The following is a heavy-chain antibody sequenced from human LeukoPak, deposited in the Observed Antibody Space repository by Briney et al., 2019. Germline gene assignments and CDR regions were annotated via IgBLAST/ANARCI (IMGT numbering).Heavy chain of an antibody. D-gene: IGHD3-22*01. CDR3: ARADSTLDWFDP. CDR1: GFTFSSYA. J-gene: IGHJ5*02. CDR2: LSYDGSNK. Sequence: GGSLRLSCAASGFTFSSYAMHWVRQAPGKGLEWVAVLSYDGSNKYYADSVKGRFTISRDNSKNTLYLQMNSLRAEDTAVYYCARADSTLDWFDPWGQGTLVTVSS. V-gene: IGHV3-30*04.